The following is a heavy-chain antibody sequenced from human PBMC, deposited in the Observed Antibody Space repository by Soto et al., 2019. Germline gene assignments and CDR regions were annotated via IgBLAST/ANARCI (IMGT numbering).Heavy chain of an antibody. CDR2: ISGSGGST. V-gene: IGHV3-23*01. CDR1: GFTFSSYA. Sequence: EVQLLESGGGLVQPGGSLRLSCAASGFTFSSYAMSWVRQAPGKGLEWVSAISGSGGSTYYADSVKGRFTISRDNSKNTLYLQMNSLRAEDTAVYYCAKKYHLAGGGYYYDSSGYSDYWGQGTLVTVSS. D-gene: IGHD3-22*01. CDR3: AKKYHLAGGGYYYDSSGYSDY. J-gene: IGHJ4*02.